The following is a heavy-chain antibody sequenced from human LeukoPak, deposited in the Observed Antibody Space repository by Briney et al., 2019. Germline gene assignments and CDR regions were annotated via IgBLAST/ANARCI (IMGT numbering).Heavy chain of an antibody. J-gene: IGHJ5*02. Sequence: GGSLRLSCAASGFTFSSYWMSWVRQAPGKGLEWVANIKQDGSEKNYVDSVKGRFTISRDNSKNTLYLQMNSLRADDTAVYYCAKRGNENWFDPWGQGTLVTVSS. D-gene: IGHD3-10*01. CDR1: GFTFSSYW. V-gene: IGHV3-7*03. CDR3: AKRGNENWFDP. CDR2: IKQDGSEK.